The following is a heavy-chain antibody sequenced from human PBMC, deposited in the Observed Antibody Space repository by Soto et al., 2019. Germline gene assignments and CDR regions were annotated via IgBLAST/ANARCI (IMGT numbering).Heavy chain of an antibody. CDR3: ARDVGGPMFDY. CDR1: EFTFSNYA. Sequence: GGSLRLCCVASEFTFSNYAMAWVRQAPGKGLEWVSTINENGANTHYPDSVKGRFTISRDNSKNTVYLQMDSLRAEDTAVYYCARDVGGPMFDYWGQGALVTVSS. CDR2: INENGANT. J-gene: IGHJ4*02. V-gene: IGHV3-23*01.